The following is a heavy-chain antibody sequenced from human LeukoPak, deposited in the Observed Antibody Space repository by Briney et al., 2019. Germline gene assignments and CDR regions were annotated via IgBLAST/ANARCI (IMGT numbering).Heavy chain of an antibody. V-gene: IGHV3-48*01. CDR3: ATDPGYCGSTSCRDFDY. CDR1: GFTFSRYS. D-gene: IGHD2-2*01. Sequence: PGGSLRLSCAASGFTFSRYSMNWVRQAPGKGLEWVSHLGSSTNTIYYADSVKGRFTISRDNAKNSLYLQMNSLRAEDTAVYYCATDPGYCGSTSCRDFDYWGQGTLVTVSS. CDR2: LGSSTNTI. J-gene: IGHJ4*02.